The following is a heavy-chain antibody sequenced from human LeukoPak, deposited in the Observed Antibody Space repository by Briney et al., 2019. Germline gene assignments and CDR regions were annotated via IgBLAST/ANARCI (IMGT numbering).Heavy chain of an antibody. J-gene: IGHJ4*02. V-gene: IGHV1-58*01. Sequence: GTSVKVSCKASGFTFTSSAVQWGRQARGQRLEWIGWIVVGSGNTNYAQKFQERVTITRDMSTSTAYMELSSLRSEDTAVYYCAAGGKVEMATIDYWGQGTLVTVSS. CDR3: AAGGKVEMATIDY. D-gene: IGHD5-24*01. CDR1: GFTFTSSA. CDR2: IVVGSGNT.